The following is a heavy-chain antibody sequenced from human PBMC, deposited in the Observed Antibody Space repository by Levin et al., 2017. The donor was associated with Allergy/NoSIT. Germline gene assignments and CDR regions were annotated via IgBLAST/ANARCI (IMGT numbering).Heavy chain of an antibody. V-gene: IGHV3-7*01. D-gene: IGHD1-7*01. CDR2: IKQDGSEK. CDR3: ARDLNWNYGVEFDY. CDR1: GFTVSSYW. Sequence: GGSLRLSCAASGFTVSSYWMSWVRQAPGKGLEWVANIKQDGSEKYYVDSVKGRFTISRDNAKNSLYLQMNSLRAEDTAVYYCARDLNWNYGVEFDYWGQGTLVTVSS. J-gene: IGHJ4*02.